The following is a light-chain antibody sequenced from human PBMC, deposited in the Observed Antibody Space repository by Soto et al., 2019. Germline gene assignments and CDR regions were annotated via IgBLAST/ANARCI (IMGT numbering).Light chain of an antibody. CDR1: SSDVGTYNL. Sequence: QSALTHPAAVSGSPGQSITISCTGTSSDVGTYNLVSWYQHHPGKAPKLIILEVSRRPSGVSGRLSGSKSGNTASLTISGLQAEDEADYYCCSYAGTNTFIVFGGGTKLPVL. V-gene: IGLV2-23*02. CDR2: EVS. J-gene: IGLJ2*01. CDR3: CSYAGTNTFIV.